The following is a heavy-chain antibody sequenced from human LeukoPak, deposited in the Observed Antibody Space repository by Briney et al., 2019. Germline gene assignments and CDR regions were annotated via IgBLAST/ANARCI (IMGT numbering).Heavy chain of an antibody. CDR2: IYWDDDK. J-gene: IGHJ4*02. V-gene: IGHV2-5*02. Sequence: SGPTLVKPTQTLTLTCTFSGFSLSTSGVGVGWIRQPPGKALEWLALIYWDDDKRYSPSLKSRLTITKDTSKNQVVLTMTNMDPVDTATYYCARLRKIRFSEWYFDYWGQGTLVTVSS. CDR1: GFSLSTSGVG. D-gene: IGHD3-3*01. CDR3: ARLRKIRFSEWYFDY.